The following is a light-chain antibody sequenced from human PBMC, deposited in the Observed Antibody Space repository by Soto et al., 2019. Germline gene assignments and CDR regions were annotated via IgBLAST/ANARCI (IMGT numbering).Light chain of an antibody. CDR1: SSNIGSNN. CDR3: AAWDDSLNGVV. V-gene: IGLV1-44*01. Sequence: QSVLTQSPSASGTPGQRVTISCSGSSSNIGSNNVNWYQQLPGTAPKLLIYSNNQRPSGVPDRFSGSKSGTSASLAISGLQSEDEGDYYCAAWDDSLNGVVFGGGT. CDR2: SNN. J-gene: IGLJ2*01.